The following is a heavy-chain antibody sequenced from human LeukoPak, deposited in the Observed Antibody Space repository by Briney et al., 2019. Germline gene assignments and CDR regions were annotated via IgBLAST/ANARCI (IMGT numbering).Heavy chain of an antibody. CDR2: IYHSGST. CDR1: GGSISSSNW. V-gene: IGHV4-4*02. CDR3: ARNGHCSSTSCLYWFDP. D-gene: IGHD2-2*01. J-gene: IGHJ5*02. Sequence: SETLSLTCAVSGGSISSSNWWSWVRQPPGKGLEWIGEIYHSGSTNYNPSLKSRVTISVDKSKNQFSLKLSSVTAADTAVYYCARNGHCSSTSCLYWFDPWGQGTLVTVSS.